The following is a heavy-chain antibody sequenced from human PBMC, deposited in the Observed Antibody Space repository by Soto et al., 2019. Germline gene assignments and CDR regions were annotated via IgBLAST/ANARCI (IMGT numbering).Heavy chain of an antibody. D-gene: IGHD2-2*01. J-gene: IGHJ6*02. CDR2: IGESGTPT. CDR1: GFTFSSYA. Sequence: VQLVESGGGVVQPGRSLRLSCAASGFTFSSYAMKWVRQAPGKGLEWVSLIGESGTPTYYADSVKGRFTISRDNSGNTLFLEMYSLRAEDTAVYYCARYIPGVRYYGMDVWGQGTTVTVSS. V-gene: IGHV3-23*04. CDR3: ARYIPGVRYYGMDV.